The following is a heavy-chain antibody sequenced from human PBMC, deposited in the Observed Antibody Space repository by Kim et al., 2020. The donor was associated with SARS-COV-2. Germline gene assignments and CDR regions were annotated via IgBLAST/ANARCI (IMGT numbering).Heavy chain of an antibody. CDR1: GGSISSYY. CDR3: ARSARIYDFWSGYSLDP. CDR2: IYYSGST. D-gene: IGHD3-3*01. Sequence: SETLSLTCTVSGGSISSYYWSWIRQPPGKGLEWIGYIYYSGSTNYNPSLKSRVTISVDTSKNQFSLKLSSVTAADTAVYYCARSARIYDFWSGYSLDPWGQGTLVTVSS. J-gene: IGHJ5*02. V-gene: IGHV4-59*13.